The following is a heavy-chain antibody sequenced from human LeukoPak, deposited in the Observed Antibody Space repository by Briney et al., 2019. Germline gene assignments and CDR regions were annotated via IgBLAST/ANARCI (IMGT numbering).Heavy chain of an antibody. V-gene: IGHV4-4*07. J-gene: IGHJ2*01. Sequence: PSETLSLTCTVSGGSIRSYHWSWIRQPAGKGLEWVGLIYTSGNTKYNSSLKSRVSMSVDTSKNQFSLKLRSVTAADTAVYYCARRYGFDLWGRGTLVTVSS. CDR3: ARRYGFDL. CDR2: IYTSGNT. D-gene: IGHD5-18*01. CDR1: GGSIRSYH.